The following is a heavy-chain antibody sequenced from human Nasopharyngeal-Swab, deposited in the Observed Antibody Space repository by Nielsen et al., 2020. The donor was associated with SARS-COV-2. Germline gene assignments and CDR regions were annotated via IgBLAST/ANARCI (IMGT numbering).Heavy chain of an antibody. CDR1: GYSFTSYW. Sequence: GGSLRLSCKGSGYSFTSYWIGWVPQMHGKGLEWMGIIYPGDSDTRYSPSFQGQVTISADKSISTAYLQWSSLKASDTAMYYCARLDHSSGLDYWGQGTLVTVSS. D-gene: IGHD6-19*01. V-gene: IGHV5-51*01. CDR2: IYPGDSDT. J-gene: IGHJ4*02. CDR3: ARLDHSSGLDY.